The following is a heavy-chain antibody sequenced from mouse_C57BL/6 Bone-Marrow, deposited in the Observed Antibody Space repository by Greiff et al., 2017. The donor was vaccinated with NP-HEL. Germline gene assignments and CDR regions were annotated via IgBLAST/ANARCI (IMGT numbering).Heavy chain of an antibody. Sequence: QVQLQQPGAELVKPAASVKLSCKASGYTFTSYWMQWVKQRPGQGLEWIGEIDPSDSYTNYNQKFKGKATLTVDTSSSTAYMQLSSLTSEDSAVYYCARGNGIDYWGQGTTLTVSS. CDR1: GYTFTSYW. CDR3: ARGNGIDY. V-gene: IGHV1-50*01. CDR2: IDPSDSYT. J-gene: IGHJ2*01.